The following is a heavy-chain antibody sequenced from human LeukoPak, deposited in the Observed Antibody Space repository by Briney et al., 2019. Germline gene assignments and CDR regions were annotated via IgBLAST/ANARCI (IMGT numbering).Heavy chain of an antibody. D-gene: IGHD3-10*01. CDR2: INHSGST. J-gene: IGHJ4*02. V-gene: IGHV4-34*01. Sequence: SETLSLTCAVYGGSFSGYYWSWIRQPPGKGLEWIGEINHSGSTNYNPSLKSRVTISVDTSKNQFSLKLSSVTAADTAVYYCARDEYYYGSGSPFDYWGQGTLVTVSS. CDR1: GGSFSGYY. CDR3: ARDEYYYGSGSPFDY.